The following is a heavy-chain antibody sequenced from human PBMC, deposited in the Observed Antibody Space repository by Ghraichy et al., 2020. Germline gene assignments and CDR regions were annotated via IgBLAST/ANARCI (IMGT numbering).Heavy chain of an antibody. CDR1: GGSISSSSYY. J-gene: IGHJ4*02. V-gene: IGHV4-39*07. CDR2: IYYSGST. Sequence: ATLSLTCTVSGGSISSSSYYWGWIRQPPGKGLEWIGSIYYSGSTYYNPSLKSRVTISVDTSKNQFSLKLSSVTAADTAVYYCARDPLYGDSPLDYWGQGTLVTVSS. D-gene: IGHD4-17*01. CDR3: ARDPLYGDSPLDY.